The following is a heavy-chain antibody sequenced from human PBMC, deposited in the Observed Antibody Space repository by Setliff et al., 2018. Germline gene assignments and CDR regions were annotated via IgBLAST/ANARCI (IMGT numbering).Heavy chain of an antibody. V-gene: IGHV3-23*01. J-gene: IGHJ4*02. CDR1: GFTFGDFA. D-gene: IGHD3-9*01. CDR3: AKGSRDDWESAY. Sequence: GGSLRLSCAASGFTFGDFAMTWVRQAPGKGLEWVSGIGGRGISTYYADSVKGRFTISRDNSKNTLYLQMNSLRAEDTAVYYCAKGSRDDWESAYWGQGTQVTVSS. CDR2: IGGRGIST.